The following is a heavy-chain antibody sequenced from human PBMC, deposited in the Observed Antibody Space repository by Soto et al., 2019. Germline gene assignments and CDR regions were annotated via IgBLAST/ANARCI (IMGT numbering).Heavy chain of an antibody. J-gene: IGHJ4*02. CDR3: ESTGSGYDWGY. CDR2: IKQDGSEK. D-gene: IGHD5-12*01. V-gene: IGHV3-7*01. Sequence: EVQLVESGGGLVQPGGSLRLSCAASGFTFSSYWMSWVRQAPGKGLEWVANIKQDGSEKYYVDSVKRRFTISRDNAKNSLYLQMNSLRAEDTAVYYCESTGSGYDWGYWGQGTLVTVSS. CDR1: GFTFSSYW.